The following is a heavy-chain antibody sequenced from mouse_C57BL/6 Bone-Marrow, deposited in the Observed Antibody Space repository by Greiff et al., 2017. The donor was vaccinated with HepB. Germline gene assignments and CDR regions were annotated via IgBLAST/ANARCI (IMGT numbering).Heavy chain of an antibody. Sequence: VQLQQSGPELVKPGASVKISCKASGYSFTGYYMNWVKQSPEKSLEWIGEINPSTGGTTYNQKFKAKATLTVDKSSSTPYMQLKSLTSEDSAVYYCARYYYGNSYPYYYAMDYWGQGTSVTVSS. D-gene: IGHD1-1*01. CDR2: INPSTGGT. J-gene: IGHJ4*01. V-gene: IGHV1-42*01. CDR3: ARYYYGNSYPYYYAMDY. CDR1: GYSFTGYY.